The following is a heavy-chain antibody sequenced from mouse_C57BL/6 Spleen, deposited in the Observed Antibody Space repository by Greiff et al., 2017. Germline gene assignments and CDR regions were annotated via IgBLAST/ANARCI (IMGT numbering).Heavy chain of an antibody. CDR1: GFTFSDYG. CDR2: ISSGSSTI. CDR3: AIYGYDDGDY. J-gene: IGHJ2*01. Sequence: EVQGVESGGGLVKPGGSLKLSCAASGFTFSDYGMHWVRQAPEKGLEWVAYISSGSSTIYYADTVKGRFTISKDNAKNTLFLQMTSLRSEDTAMYYCAIYGYDDGDYWGQGTTLTVSS. D-gene: IGHD2-2*01. V-gene: IGHV5-17*01.